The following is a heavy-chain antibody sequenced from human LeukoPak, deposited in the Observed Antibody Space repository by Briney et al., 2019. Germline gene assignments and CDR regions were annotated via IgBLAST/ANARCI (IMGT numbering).Heavy chain of an antibody. Sequence: SETLSLTCTVSGGSISTYYWTWIRQPPGKGLEWAGYVYSSGSTKYNPSLKSRVTISLDTSKNQFSLRLTSVTAADTAVYYCARGYSSNWNWFDPWGQGTLVTVSS. D-gene: IGHD6-13*01. V-gene: IGHV4-59*01. J-gene: IGHJ5*02. CDR2: VYSSGST. CDR3: ARGYSSNWNWFDP. CDR1: GGSISTYY.